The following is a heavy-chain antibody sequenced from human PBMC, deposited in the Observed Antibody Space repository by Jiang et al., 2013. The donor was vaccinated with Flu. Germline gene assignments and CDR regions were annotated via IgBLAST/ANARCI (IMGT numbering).Heavy chain of an antibody. CDR3: ARLLFLFGSGTRGY. CDR2: VYYMGAT. Sequence: LSLTCTVVLVGSISSSSYYWGVDPPAPTGRGWSGLGVVYYMGATYYNRPSKSRVTISVDTSKNQFSLKLSSVTAADTAVYYCARLLFLFGSGTRGYWGQGTLVTVSS. V-gene: IGHV4-39*01. CDR1: VGSISSSSYY. J-gene: IGHJ4*02. D-gene: IGHD3-3*01.